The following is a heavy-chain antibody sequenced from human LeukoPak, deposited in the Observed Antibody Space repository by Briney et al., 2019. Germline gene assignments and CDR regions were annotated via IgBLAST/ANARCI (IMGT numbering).Heavy chain of an antibody. V-gene: IGHV3-30*04. CDR2: ISYDGSNK. CDR3: ARTSPPNYYGSGSSFYFDY. D-gene: IGHD3-10*01. Sequence: PGRSLRLSCAASGFTFSSYAMHWVSQAPGKGLEWVAVISYDGSNKYYADSVKGRFTISRDNSKNTLYLQMNSLRAEDTAVYYCARTSPPNYYGSGSSFYFDYWGQGTLVTVSS. CDR1: GFTFSSYA. J-gene: IGHJ4*02.